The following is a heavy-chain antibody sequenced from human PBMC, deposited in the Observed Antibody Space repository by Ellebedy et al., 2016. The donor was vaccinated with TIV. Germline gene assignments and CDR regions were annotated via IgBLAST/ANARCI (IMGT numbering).Heavy chain of an antibody. CDR1: GFTFSNAW. V-gene: IGHV3-15*01. Sequence: GESLKISXAASGFTFSNAWMSWVRQAPGKGLEWVGRIKSKTDGGTTDYAAPVKGRFTISRDDSKNTLYLQMNSLKTEDTAVYYCTTPYYGSGSYYNIDAFDIWGQGTMVTVSS. CDR3: TTPYYGSGSYYNIDAFDI. J-gene: IGHJ3*02. D-gene: IGHD3-10*01. CDR2: IKSKTDGGTT.